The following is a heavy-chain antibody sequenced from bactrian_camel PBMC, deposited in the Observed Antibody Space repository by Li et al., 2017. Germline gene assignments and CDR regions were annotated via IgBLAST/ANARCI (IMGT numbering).Heavy chain of an antibody. J-gene: IGHJ4*01. V-gene: IGHV3S10*01. CDR3: AAEDASMTVWRVSWATCEHNY. Sequence: EVQLVESGGGSVQAGGSLRLSCAASGYTYSSNCMGWFRQAPGKEREGVASIDRDGTIHYADSVKGRFTISQDNANNILYLEMSNLKPEDTAMYYCAAEDASMTVWRVSWATCEHNYWGQGTQVTVS. CDR1: GYTYSSNC. CDR2: IDRDGTI. D-gene: IGHD1*01.